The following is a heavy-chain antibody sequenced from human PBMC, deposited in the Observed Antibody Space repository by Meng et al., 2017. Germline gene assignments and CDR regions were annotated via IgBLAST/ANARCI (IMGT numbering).Heavy chain of an antibody. CDR3: ARGVVVPAAIGLYYGMDV. V-gene: IGHV4-61*02. D-gene: IGHD2-2*02. CDR1: GGSISSGSYY. CDR2: IYTSGST. Sequence: LRLSCTVSGGSISSGSYYWSWIRQPAGKGLEWIGRIYTSGSTNYNPSLKSRVTISVDTSKNQFSLKLSSVTAADTAGYYCARGVVVPAAIGLYYGMDVWGQGTTVTVSS. J-gene: IGHJ6*02.